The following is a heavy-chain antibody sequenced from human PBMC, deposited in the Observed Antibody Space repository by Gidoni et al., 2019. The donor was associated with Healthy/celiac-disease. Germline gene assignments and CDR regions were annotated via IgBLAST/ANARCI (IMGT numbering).Heavy chain of an antibody. CDR3: AFQLLNGMDV. D-gene: IGHD2-2*01. V-gene: IGHV4-34*01. CDR2: INHSGST. J-gene: IGHJ6*02. Sequence: QVQLQQWGAGLLKPSETLSLTCAVYGGSFSGYYWSWIRQPTGKGLEWIGEINHSGSTNYNPSLKSRVTISVDTSKNQFSLKLSSVTAADTAVYYCAFQLLNGMDVWGQGTTVTVSS. CDR1: GGSFSGYY.